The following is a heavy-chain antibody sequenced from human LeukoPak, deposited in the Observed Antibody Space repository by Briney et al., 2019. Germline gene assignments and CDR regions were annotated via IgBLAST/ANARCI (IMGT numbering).Heavy chain of an antibody. CDR3: ARDYGGTVTNPGGFDY. D-gene: IGHD4-17*01. J-gene: IGHJ4*02. Sequence: GGSLRLSCAASGFTFRNYGMHWVRQAPGKGLEWVAVITYDGSKIYYADSVKGRFTISRDNSKNTLYLQMNSLRAEDTAVYYCARDYGGTVTNPGGFDYWGQGTLVTVSS. V-gene: IGHV3-30*03. CDR1: GFTFRNYG. CDR2: ITYDGSKI.